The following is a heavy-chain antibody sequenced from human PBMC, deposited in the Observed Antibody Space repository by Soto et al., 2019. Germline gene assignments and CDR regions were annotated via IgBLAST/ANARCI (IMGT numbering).Heavy chain of an antibody. V-gene: IGHV3-23*01. CDR1: GFTFSSYA. J-gene: IGHJ4*02. D-gene: IGHD6-19*01. CDR2: ISGSGGST. Sequence: GGSLRLSCAASGFTFSSYAMSWVRQAPGKGLEWVSAISGSGGSTYYADSVKGRFTISRDNSKNTLYLQMNSLRTEDTAVFYCERDQPWLAGFDYWGQGTLVTVSS. CDR3: ERDQPWLAGFDY.